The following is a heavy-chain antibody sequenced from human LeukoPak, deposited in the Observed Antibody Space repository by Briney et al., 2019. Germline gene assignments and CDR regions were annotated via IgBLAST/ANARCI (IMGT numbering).Heavy chain of an antibody. CDR2: ISGSGGST. Sequence: GGSLRLSCAASGLTFSSYAMSWVRQAPGKGLEWVSAISGSGGSTYYADSVKGRFTISRDNSKNTLYLQMNSLRAEDTAVYYCAKGYYYDSSGYYLPGGEGFFDYWGQGTLVTVSS. J-gene: IGHJ4*02. D-gene: IGHD3-22*01. CDR3: AKGYYYDSSGYYLPGGEGFFDY. CDR1: GLTFSSYA. V-gene: IGHV3-23*01.